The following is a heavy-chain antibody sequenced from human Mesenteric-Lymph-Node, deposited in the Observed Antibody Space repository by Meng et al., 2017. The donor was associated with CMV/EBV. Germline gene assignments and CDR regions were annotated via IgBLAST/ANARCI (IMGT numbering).Heavy chain of an antibody. V-gene: IGHV1-18*01. CDR2: ISAYNGNT. D-gene: IGHD3-3*01. CDR3: ARDVITIFGVDCYYYGMDV. CDR1: GYTFTSYG. Sequence: SVKVSCKASGYTFTSYGIRWVRQAPGQGLEWMGWISAYNGNTNYAQKLQDRVTMTTDTSTSTAYMELRSLRSDDTAVYYCARDVITIFGVDCYYYGMDVWGQGTTVTVSS. J-gene: IGHJ6*02.